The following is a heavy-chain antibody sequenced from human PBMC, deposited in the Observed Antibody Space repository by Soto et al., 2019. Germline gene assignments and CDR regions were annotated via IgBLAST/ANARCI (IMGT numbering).Heavy chain of an antibody. Sequence: SVKVSYKASGFTFTSSAVQWVRQARGQRLEWIGWIVVGSGNTNYAQKFQERVTITRDMSTSTAYMELSSLRSEDTAVYYCAAGDEGGDYDFWSGYPDYGMDVWGQGTTVTVYS. J-gene: IGHJ6*02. CDR3: AAGDEGGDYDFWSGYPDYGMDV. CDR1: GFTFTSSA. V-gene: IGHV1-58*01. D-gene: IGHD3-3*01. CDR2: IVVGSGNT.